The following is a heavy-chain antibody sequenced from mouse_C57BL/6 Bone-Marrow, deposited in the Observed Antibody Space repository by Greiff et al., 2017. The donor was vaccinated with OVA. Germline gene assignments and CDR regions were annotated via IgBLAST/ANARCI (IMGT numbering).Heavy chain of an antibody. D-gene: IGHD2-4*01. CDR1: GYTFTSYG. CDR2: VYPKSGNT. CDR3: AREGDYDYDGDY. V-gene: IGHV1-81*01. J-gene: IGHJ2*01. Sequence: QVQLQQSGAELARPGASVKLSCKASGYTFTSYGISWVKQRTGQGLEWIGEVYPKSGNTYYNEKFKGKAPLTAANSSTTAYMELRSLTSEDSAVYFCAREGDYDYDGDYWGQGTTLTVSS.